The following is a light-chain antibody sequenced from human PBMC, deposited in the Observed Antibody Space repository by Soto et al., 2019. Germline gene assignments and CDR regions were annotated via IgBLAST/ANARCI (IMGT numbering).Light chain of an antibody. V-gene: IGKV3-11*01. J-gene: IGKJ1*01. CDR3: QQYDSSPKT. CDR1: QNVSRY. Sequence: EIVLTQSPATLSLSPGEGATLSCRASQNVSRYLAWYQQKPGQAPRLLIYDASKRATGIPARFSGSGSGTDFTLTISSLEPEDFAVYYCQQYDSSPKTFGQGTKVEIK. CDR2: DAS.